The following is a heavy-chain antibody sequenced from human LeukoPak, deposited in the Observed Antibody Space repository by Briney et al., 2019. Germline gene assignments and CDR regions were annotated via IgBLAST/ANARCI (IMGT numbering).Heavy chain of an antibody. J-gene: IGHJ4*02. CDR2: IGSAGGSI. V-gene: IGHV3-23*01. CDR3: AKRGEVSTYHYFES. CDR1: KFTFMNYA. Sequence: GGSQRLSCTASKFTFMNYAMHWVRQAPGKGLEWLSTIGSAGGSIFYADSVKGRFTISRDNSKSTLFLQMDSLRVEDTALYYCAKRGEVSTYHYFESWGQGALVTVSS. D-gene: IGHD2/OR15-2a*01.